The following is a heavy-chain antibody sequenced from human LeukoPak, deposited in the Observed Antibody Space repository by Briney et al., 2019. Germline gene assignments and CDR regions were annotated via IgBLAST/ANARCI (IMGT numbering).Heavy chain of an antibody. J-gene: IGHJ4*02. V-gene: IGHV3-48*01. CDR1: GFTFSSYS. CDR2: ISSSSSTI. CDR3: ARAGYSSSFDY. Sequence: GGALRLSCAASGFTFSSYSMNWVRQAPGKGLEWVSYISSSSSTIYYADSVKGRFTISRDNAKNSLYLQMNSLRAEDTAVYYCARAGYSSSFDYWGQGTLVTVSS. D-gene: IGHD6-13*01.